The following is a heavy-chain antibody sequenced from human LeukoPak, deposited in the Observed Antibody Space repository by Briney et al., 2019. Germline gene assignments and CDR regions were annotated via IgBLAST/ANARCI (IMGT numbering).Heavy chain of an antibody. D-gene: IGHD6-13*01. CDR3: ARGGGYSSSWYGPWFDP. CDR2: INHSGST. CDR1: GGSFSGYY. V-gene: IGHV4-34*01. Sequence: SETLSLTCAVSGGSFSGYYWSWIRQPPGKGLEWIGEINHSGSTNYNPSLKSRVTISVDTSKNQFSLKLSSVTAADTAVYYCARGGGYSSSWYGPWFDPWGQGTLVTVSS. J-gene: IGHJ5*02.